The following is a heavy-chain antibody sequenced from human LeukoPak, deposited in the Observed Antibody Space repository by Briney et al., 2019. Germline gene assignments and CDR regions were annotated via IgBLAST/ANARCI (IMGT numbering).Heavy chain of an antibody. V-gene: IGHV3-74*01. CDR1: GFSFSTYW. D-gene: IGHD2-15*01. CDR2: TNGDGSTT. Sequence: GGSLRLSCAASGFSFSTYWMHWVRQAPGEGLVWVSRTNGDGSTTNYADSVKGRFTISRDNAKNTLYLQVNSLRAEDTAVYYCTRRVDATRWYDPWGQGTLVTVSS. CDR3: TRRVDATRWYDP. J-gene: IGHJ5*02.